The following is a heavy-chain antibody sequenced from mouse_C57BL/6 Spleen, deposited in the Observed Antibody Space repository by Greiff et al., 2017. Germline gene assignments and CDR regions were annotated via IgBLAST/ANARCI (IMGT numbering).Heavy chain of an antibody. CDR1: GFNIPDYY. J-gene: IGHJ1*03. V-gene: IGHV14-1*01. CDR3: TTVDYYGSSPEV. CDR2: IYPEDGDT. Sequence: EVHLVESGAELVRPGASVKLSCTASGFNIPDYYMHWVKQRPEQGLEWIGRIYPEDGDTESAPKFQGTATLTADPSSNTTYLQLSRLTSEDTAVYYCTTVDYYGSSPEVWGTGTTVTVSS. D-gene: IGHD1-1*01.